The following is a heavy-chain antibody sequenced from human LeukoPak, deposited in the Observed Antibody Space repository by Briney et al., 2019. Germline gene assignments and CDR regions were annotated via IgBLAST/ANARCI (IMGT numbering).Heavy chain of an antibody. D-gene: IGHD3-10*01. CDR1: GFTFSSYA. J-gene: IGHJ4*02. CDR2: ISGSGGST. Sequence: GSLRLSCAASGFTFSSYAMSWVRQAPGKGLEWVSAISGSGGSTYYADSVKGRFTISRDNSKNTLYLQMNSLRAEDTAVYYCARDSAAVRGNAADYWGQGTLVTVSS. CDR3: ARDSAAVRGNAADY. V-gene: IGHV3-23*01.